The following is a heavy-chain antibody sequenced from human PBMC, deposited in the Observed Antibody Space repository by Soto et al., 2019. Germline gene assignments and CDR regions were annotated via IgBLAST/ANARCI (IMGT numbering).Heavy chain of an antibody. CDR2: SHQSGNT. CDR3: ATRDGSRSY. CDR1: GVSISSHDW. Sequence: QVQLQESGPGLVKPSGTLSLTCAVSGVSISSHDWWTWVRQPPGKGLEWIGESHQSGNTNYNSSLESRGTISVDESKNPISLKLSPVTVAATAVYYCATRDGSRSYGGQGTLVTVSS. J-gene: IGHJ4*02. D-gene: IGHD6-13*01. V-gene: IGHV4-4*02.